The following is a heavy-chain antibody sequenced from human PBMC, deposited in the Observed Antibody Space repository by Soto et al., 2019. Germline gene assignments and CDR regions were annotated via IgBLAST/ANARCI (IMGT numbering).Heavy chain of an antibody. CDR3: AREPPPDL. J-gene: IGHJ5*02. CDR1: GFTVSSNY. CDR2: LWSAGLT. Sequence: EVQVVESGGGLIQPGGSLRLSCAASGFTVSSNYMTWVRQAPGKGLEWVSILWSAGLTYYADSVKGRFTISRDNSKNTLDLQMTSLRGEDPALYFCAREPPPDLWGQGTLVTVSS. V-gene: IGHV3-53*01.